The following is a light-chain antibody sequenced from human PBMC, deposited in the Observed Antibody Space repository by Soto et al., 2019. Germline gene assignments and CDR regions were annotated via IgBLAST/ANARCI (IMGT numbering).Light chain of an antibody. V-gene: IGKV3-20*01. CDR2: GAS. CDR1: QSVSSNY. J-gene: IGKJ1*01. CDR3: HQYGSSPQT. Sequence: ESVLTQSPGTLSLSPGXRATLSCRASQSVSSNYLAWYQQKPGQAPRLLIYGASTRATGIPDRFSGSGSGTDFTLTISRLEPEDFAVFYCHQYGSSPQTFCQGTKVDIK.